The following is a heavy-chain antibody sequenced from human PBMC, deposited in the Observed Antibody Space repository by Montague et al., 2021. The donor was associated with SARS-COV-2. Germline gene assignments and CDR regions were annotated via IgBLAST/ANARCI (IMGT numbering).Heavy chain of an antibody. J-gene: IGHJ6*02. D-gene: IGHD3-9*01. V-gene: IGHV2-70*01. CDR2: MDWDEEK. CDR1: GFSLSTSGMW. CDR3: ARTHYDILPGYYYDMDV. Sequence: PALVKPTQTLTLTCTFSGFSLSTSGMWGSWSRHPPGKAREGLAPMDWDEEKYYRNPLKTRLTISKDTSKNQVVLTMTNMDPVDTATYYCARTHYDILPGYYYDMDVWGQGTTVTVSS.